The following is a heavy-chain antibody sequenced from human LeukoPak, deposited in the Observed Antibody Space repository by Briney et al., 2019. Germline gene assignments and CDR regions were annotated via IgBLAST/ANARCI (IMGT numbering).Heavy chain of an antibody. Sequence: ASVKVSCKASGYTFTSYGISWVRQAPGQGLEWMGWISAYNGNTNYAQKLQGRVTMTTDTSTSTAYMELRSLRSDDTAVYYCAREGDYYGSGSYYKDYYCYGMDVWGQGTTVTASS. D-gene: IGHD3-10*01. J-gene: IGHJ6*02. CDR1: GYTFTSYG. CDR2: ISAYNGNT. CDR3: AREGDYYGSGSYYKDYYCYGMDV. V-gene: IGHV1-18*01.